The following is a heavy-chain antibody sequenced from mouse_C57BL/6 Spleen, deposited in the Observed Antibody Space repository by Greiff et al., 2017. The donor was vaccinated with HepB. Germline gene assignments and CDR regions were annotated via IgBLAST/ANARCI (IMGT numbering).Heavy chain of an antibody. V-gene: IGHV5-9*01. J-gene: IGHJ1*03. D-gene: IGHD2-4*01. Sequence: DVKLVESGGGLVKPGGSLKLSCAASGFTFSSYTMSWVRQTPENRLEWVATISGGGGNTYYPDSVKGRFTISRDNAKNTLYLQMSSLRSEDTALYYCARHDYDYDGDWYFDVWGTGTTVTVSS. CDR3: ARHDYDYDGDWYFDV. CDR2: ISGGGGNT. CDR1: GFTFSSYT.